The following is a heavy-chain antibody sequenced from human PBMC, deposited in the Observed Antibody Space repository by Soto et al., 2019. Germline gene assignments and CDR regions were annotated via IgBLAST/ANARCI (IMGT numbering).Heavy chain of an antibody. CDR3: SRHAYLVLFYP. CDR1: GGSIGTYY. CDR2: IYYTGST. D-gene: IGHD6-6*01. J-gene: IGHJ5*02. V-gene: IGHV4-59*08. Sequence: SETLSLTCSGSGGSIGTYYWSWIRQSPGKGLEWIGYIYYTGSTKYNPTLKSRVTISLDTSKNQFSLKLSSVTAADTAVYYCSRHAYLVLFYPWGQGTLVTVSS.